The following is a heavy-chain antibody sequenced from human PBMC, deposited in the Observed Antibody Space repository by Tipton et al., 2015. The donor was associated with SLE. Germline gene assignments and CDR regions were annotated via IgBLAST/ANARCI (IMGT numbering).Heavy chain of an antibody. Sequence: SLRLSCAASGFTFSNAWMSWVRQAPGKGLEWVANIKQDGSEKYYVDSVKGRFTISRDNAKNSLYLQMNSLRAEDTAVYYCAGNRGYDSSGYYYYYYGMDVWGQGTTVTVSS. CDR2: IKQDGSEK. V-gene: IGHV3-7*05. J-gene: IGHJ6*02. CDR1: GFTFSNAW. CDR3: AGNRGYDSSGYYYYYYGMDV. D-gene: IGHD3-22*01.